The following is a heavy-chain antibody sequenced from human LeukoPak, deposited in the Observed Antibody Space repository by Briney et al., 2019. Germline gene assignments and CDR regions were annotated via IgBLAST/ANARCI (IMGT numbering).Heavy chain of an antibody. J-gene: IGHJ4*02. Sequence: PETLSLTCTVSGGSIRSYYWSWIRQPPGKGLEWIGYIYYSGSTNYNPSLKSRVSISVDTSKNQFSLKLSSVTPADTAVYYCARTGSTVTMLYPFDHWGQGTLVTVSS. CDR2: IYYSGST. D-gene: IGHD4-17*01. CDR3: ARTGSTVTMLYPFDH. V-gene: IGHV4-59*01. CDR1: GGSIRSYY.